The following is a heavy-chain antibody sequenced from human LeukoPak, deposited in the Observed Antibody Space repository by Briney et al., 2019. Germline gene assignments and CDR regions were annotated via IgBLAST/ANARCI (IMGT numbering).Heavy chain of an antibody. D-gene: IGHD3-22*01. CDR1: GGTFSSYA. Sequence: ASVKVSCKASGGTFSSYAISWVRQAPGQGLEWMGGIIPIFGTANYAQKFQGRVTITADESTSTAYMELSSLRSEDTAVYYCARPNYYDSSGYYSVKGTYYYYYGMDVWGQGTTVTVSS. CDR3: ARPNYYDSSGYYSVKGTYYYYYGMDV. V-gene: IGHV1-69*01. CDR2: IIPIFGTA. J-gene: IGHJ6*02.